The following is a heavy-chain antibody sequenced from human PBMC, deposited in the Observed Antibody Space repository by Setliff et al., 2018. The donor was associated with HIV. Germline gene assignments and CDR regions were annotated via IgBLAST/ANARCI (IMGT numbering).Heavy chain of an antibody. V-gene: IGHV1-46*01. CDR3: ASYSGSYYFILHY. CDR1: GYTFTSYY. CDR2: INPSGGST. Sequence: ASVKVSCKASGYTFTSYYMHWVRQAPGQGLEWMGIINPSGGSTSYAQKFQGRVTMTTDTSTSTVYMHLSSLRSEDTAVYYCASYSGSYYFILHYWGQGTLVTVSS. J-gene: IGHJ4*02. D-gene: IGHD1-26*01.